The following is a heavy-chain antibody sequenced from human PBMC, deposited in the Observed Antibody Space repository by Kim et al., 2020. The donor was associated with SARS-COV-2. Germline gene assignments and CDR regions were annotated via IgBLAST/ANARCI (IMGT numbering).Heavy chain of an antibody. Sequence: GGSLRLSCAASGFTFSSYWMHWVRQAPGKGLVWVSRINSDGSSTSYADSVKGRFTISRDNAKNTLYLQMNSLRAEDTAVYYCARDPLYYYGSLDCYGMDVWGQGTTVTVSS. J-gene: IGHJ6*02. CDR1: GFTFSSYW. CDR3: ARDPLYYYGSLDCYGMDV. V-gene: IGHV3-74*01. CDR2: INSDGSST. D-gene: IGHD3-10*01.